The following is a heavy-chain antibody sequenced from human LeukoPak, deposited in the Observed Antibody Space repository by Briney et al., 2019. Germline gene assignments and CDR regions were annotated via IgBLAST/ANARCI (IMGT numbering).Heavy chain of an antibody. Sequence: PSETLSLTCTVSGGSISSSSYYWGWIRQPPGKGLEWIGSIYYSGSTDYNPSLKSRVTISVDTSKNQFSQKLSSVTAADTAVYYCATPGYTYGLFDYWGQGTLVTVSS. J-gene: IGHJ4*02. CDR3: ATPGYTYGLFDY. CDR2: IYYSGST. CDR1: GGSISSSSYY. D-gene: IGHD5-18*01. V-gene: IGHV4-39*01.